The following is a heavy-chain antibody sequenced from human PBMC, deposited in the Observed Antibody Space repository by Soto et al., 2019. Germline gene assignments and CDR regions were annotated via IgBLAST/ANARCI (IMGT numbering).Heavy chain of an antibody. CDR3: ASGDATKITVTSCYGMDV. CDR1: GGTLSNYG. D-gene: IGHD4-17*01. V-gene: IGHV1-69*12. CDR2: IIPVFGTA. J-gene: IGHJ6*02. Sequence: QVQLVQSGAEVKKPGSSVKVSCKASGGTLSNYGVSWVRQAPGQGLEWMGGIIPVFGTANYAHKFQCRLTITADESTSTVYMDVSRLRSEDTAVYYCASGDATKITVTSCYGMDVWGQGTTVTVSS.